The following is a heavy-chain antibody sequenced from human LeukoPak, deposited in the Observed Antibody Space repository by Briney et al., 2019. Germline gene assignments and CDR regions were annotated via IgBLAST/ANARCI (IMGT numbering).Heavy chain of an antibody. V-gene: IGHV1-8*01. CDR2: MNPNSGNT. D-gene: IGHD1-26*01. J-gene: IGHJ4*02. CDR3: ARSTMGARRTYDY. CDR1: HDTFTIYD. Sequence: GASVTVSCKASHDTFTIYDVNWVRQATGLGLEWMGWMNPNSGNTGYAQKFQGRVTMTMNSSISTAYMELTSLTSEDTAVYYCARSTMGARRTYDYWGQGTLVTVSS.